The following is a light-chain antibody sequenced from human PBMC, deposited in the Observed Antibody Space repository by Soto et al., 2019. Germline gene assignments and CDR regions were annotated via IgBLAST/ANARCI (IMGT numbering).Light chain of an antibody. CDR1: QSVSNN. Sequence: EIVLTQSPGTLSLSPGGRATLSWRASQSVSNNYLAWYQQKPGQAPRLLIFGVSNRAAGIPARFSGSGSGTEFTLTISSLQSEDFAVYYCQQYGDWPLTFGGGTKVDIK. CDR3: QQYGDWPLT. V-gene: IGKV3-15*01. CDR2: GVS. J-gene: IGKJ4*01.